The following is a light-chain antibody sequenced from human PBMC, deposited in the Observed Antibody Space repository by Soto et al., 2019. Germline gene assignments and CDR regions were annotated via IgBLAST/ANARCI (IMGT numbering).Light chain of an antibody. CDR2: GAS. CDR1: QSVSSN. CDR3: QQYNNWPPLT. Sequence: EIVMTQCPATLSVSPGERATLSCRASQSVSSNLGWYQQKPGQAPRLLIYGASTRATGIPARFSGSGSGTEFTLTISSLQSEDFAIYYCQQYNNWPPLTFGGGTKVEIK. V-gene: IGKV3-15*01. J-gene: IGKJ4*01.